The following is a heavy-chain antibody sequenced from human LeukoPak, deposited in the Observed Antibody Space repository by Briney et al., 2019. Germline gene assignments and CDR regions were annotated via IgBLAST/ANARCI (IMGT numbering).Heavy chain of an antibody. J-gene: IGHJ6*02. CDR3: ARISCTGGSCRPYSYYDMDV. Sequence: GGSLRLSCAASGFTFSSYGMHWVRQAPGKGLEWVAVISYDGSNKYYADSVKGRFTISRDNSKSTLYLQVNSLRAEDTAVYYCARISCTGGSCRPYSYYDMDVWGQGTTVTVSS. V-gene: IGHV3-30*03. D-gene: IGHD2-15*01. CDR1: GFTFSSYG. CDR2: ISYDGSNK.